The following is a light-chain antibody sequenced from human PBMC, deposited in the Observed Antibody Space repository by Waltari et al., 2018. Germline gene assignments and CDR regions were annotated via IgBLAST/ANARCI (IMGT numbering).Light chain of an antibody. CDR3: SSYSSTTTRVL. J-gene: IGLJ2*01. CDR2: GVS. CDR1: STDIGGYFF. V-gene: IGLV2-14*03. Sequence: QSALTQPASVSGSPGQSITISCTGSSTDIGGYFFVSWYQQQSGKAPKLIIYGVSNRPSWVSDRFSGSKSDNTASLTISGLQTQDEADYYCSSYSSTTTRVLFGGGTRLTVL.